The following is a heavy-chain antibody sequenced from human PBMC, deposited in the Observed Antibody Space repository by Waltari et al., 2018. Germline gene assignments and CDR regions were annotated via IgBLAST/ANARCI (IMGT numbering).Heavy chain of an antibody. CDR2: INHSGST. V-gene: IGHV4-34*01. CDR1: GGSFSGYY. CDR3: ATRGDILTGQAMEDY. D-gene: IGHD3-9*01. Sequence: QVQLQQWGAGLLKPSETLSLTCAVYGGSFSGYYWSWIRQPPGKGLEWIGEINHSGSTNYNPSLKSRVTISVDTSKNQFSLKLSSVTAADTAVYYCATRGDILTGQAMEDYWGQGTLVTVSS. J-gene: IGHJ4*02.